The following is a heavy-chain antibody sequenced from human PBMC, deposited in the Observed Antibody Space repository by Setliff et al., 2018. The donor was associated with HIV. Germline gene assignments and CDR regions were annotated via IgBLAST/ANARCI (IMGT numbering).Heavy chain of an antibody. CDR2: IHTSGTT. D-gene: IGHD3-16*01. CDR3: AKRTFGSGRFDP. Sequence: SETLSLTCTVSGDSSSNDYWTWVRQPPGEGLEWIGNIHTSGTTKYNPSLKSRVTISIDTSKNQFSLKLNSVTATDTAVYYCAKRTFGSGRFDPWGQGTLVTVSS. CDR1: GDSSSNDY. J-gene: IGHJ5*02. V-gene: IGHV4-4*08.